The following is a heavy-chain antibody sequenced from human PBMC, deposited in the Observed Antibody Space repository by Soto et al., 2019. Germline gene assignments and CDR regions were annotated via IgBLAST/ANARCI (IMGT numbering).Heavy chain of an antibody. V-gene: IGHV4-61*01. CDR2: ISHSGNT. D-gene: IGHD5-12*01. CDR1: GDSISNSRFY. CDR3: ARDVSDSGWLDC. J-gene: IGHJ4*02. Sequence: PSETLSLTCSVSGDSISNSRFYWAWIRQPPGEGLEWIGYISHSGNTDYSSSLESRAIISIDTSNNQFSLKLSSVTAADTAVYYCARDVSDSGWLDCWGQGTLVTVSS.